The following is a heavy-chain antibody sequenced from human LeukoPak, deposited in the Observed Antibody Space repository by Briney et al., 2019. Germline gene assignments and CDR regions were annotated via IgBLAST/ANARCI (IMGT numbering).Heavy chain of an antibody. CDR3: ARQVYTAMVSIDF. Sequence: SETLSLTCAAYGGSFSGYYWSWIRQPPGKGLEWIGEINHSGSTNYNPSLKSRVTISVDTSKNQFSLKLSSVTAADTAVYYCARQVYTAMVSIDFWGQGSLVTVSS. D-gene: IGHD5-18*01. V-gene: IGHV4-34*01. J-gene: IGHJ4*02. CDR1: GGSFSGYY. CDR2: INHSGST.